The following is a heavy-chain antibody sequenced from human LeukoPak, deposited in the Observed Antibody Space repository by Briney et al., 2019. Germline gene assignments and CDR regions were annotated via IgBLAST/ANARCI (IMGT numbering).Heavy chain of an antibody. CDR1: GFTFSIHA. D-gene: IGHD5-18*01. CDR2: ISGSGGST. Sequence: GGSLRLSCAASGFTFSIHAMTWVRQAPGKGLEWVSLISGSGGSTYYADSVKGRFTISRDNSKNTLYLQMNSLRAEDTAVYYCAKWIQLWHYFDYWGQGTLVTVSS. CDR3: AKWIQLWHYFDY. V-gene: IGHV3-23*01. J-gene: IGHJ4*02.